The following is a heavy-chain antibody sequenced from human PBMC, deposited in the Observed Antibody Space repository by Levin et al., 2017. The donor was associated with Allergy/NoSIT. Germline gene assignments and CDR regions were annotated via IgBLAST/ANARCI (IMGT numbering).Heavy chain of an antibody. CDR1: GGSISTNNYN. CDR2: IHYSGST. Sequence: SETLSLTCTVSGGSISTNNYNWGWIRQPPGKGLELIGNIHYSGSTDYNLSLKSRVTISVDTSRNLFSLRVRSVTAADTALYYCASFDFWSGYYLFWGLGTPVTVSS. CDR3: ASFDFWSGYYLF. J-gene: IGHJ4*02. D-gene: IGHD3-3*01. V-gene: IGHV4-39*01.